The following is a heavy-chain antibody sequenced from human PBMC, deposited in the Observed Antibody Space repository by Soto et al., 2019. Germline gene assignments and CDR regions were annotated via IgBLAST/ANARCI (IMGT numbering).Heavy chain of an antibody. D-gene: IGHD3-3*01. Sequence: PSETLSLTCTVSGGSISSGGYYWSWIRQHPGKGLEWIGYIYYSGSTYYNPSLKSRVTISVDTSKNQFSLKLSSVTAADTAVYYCARVYYDFSLLDYWGQGTLVTVSS. CDR1: GGSISSGGYY. CDR2: IYYSGST. CDR3: ARVYYDFSLLDY. J-gene: IGHJ4*02. V-gene: IGHV4-31*03.